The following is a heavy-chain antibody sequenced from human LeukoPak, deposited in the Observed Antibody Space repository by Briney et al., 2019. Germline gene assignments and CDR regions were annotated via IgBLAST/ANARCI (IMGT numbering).Heavy chain of an antibody. Sequence: GGSLRLSCAASGFTVSSNYMTWVRQAPGKGLEWVSVIYSGGSTYYADSVKGRFTISRDNSRNTLYLQMNSLRAEDTAVYYCARYPVGAGLPDALDIWGQGTLVTVSS. CDR3: ARYPVGAGLPDALDI. J-gene: IGHJ4*02. D-gene: IGHD1-26*01. V-gene: IGHV3-66*01. CDR2: IYSGGST. CDR1: GFTVSSNY.